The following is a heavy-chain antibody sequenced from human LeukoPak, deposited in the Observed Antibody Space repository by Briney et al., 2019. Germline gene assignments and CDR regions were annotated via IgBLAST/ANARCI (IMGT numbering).Heavy chain of an antibody. J-gene: IGHJ2*01. D-gene: IGHD6-13*01. Sequence: GGSLRLSCAASGFTVSSNYMSWVRQAPGKGLEWVSVIYSGGSTYYADSVKGRFTISRDNSKNTLYLQMNSLRAEDTAVYYCAREWRSSSQDTFWYFDLWGRGTLVTVSS. CDR1: GFTVSSNY. CDR2: IYSGGST. CDR3: AREWRSSSQDTFWYFDL. V-gene: IGHV3-66*02.